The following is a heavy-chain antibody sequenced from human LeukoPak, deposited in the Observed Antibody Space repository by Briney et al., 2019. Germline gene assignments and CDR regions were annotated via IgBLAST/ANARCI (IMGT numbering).Heavy chain of an antibody. CDR1: GFTVSSNY. D-gene: IGHD3-22*01. CDR3: AKVGYYNDSSGYYLDYFDY. V-gene: IGHV3-23*01. CDR2: ISGSGDST. Sequence: PGGSLRLSCAASGFTVSSNYMSWVRQAPGKGLEWVSAISGSGDSTYYADSVKGRFTISRDNSKNTLYLQMNSLRAEDTAVYYCAKVGYYNDSSGYYLDYFDYWGQGTLVTVSS. J-gene: IGHJ4*02.